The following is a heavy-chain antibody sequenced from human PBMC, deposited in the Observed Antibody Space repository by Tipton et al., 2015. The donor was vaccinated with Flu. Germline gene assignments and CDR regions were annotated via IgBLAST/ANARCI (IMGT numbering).Heavy chain of an antibody. D-gene: IGHD4-17*01. CDR2: INHRGST. CDR3: ARGLNGDYEGDFDY. CDR1: GGSFSGYY. V-gene: IGHV4-34*01. J-gene: IGHJ4*02. Sequence: GLVKPSETLSLTCAVSGGSFSGYYWSWIRQSPGKGLEWIGEINHRGSTNYNPSLKSRVTISVDTSKSQFSLTLSSVTAADTASYYCARGLNGDYEGDFDYWGPGTLVTVSS.